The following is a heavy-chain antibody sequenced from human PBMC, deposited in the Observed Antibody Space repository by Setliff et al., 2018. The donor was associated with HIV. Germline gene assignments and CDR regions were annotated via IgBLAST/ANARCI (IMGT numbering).Heavy chain of an antibody. D-gene: IGHD2-8*01. V-gene: IGHV4-61*02. CDR2: IYTTGTT. Sequence: SETLSPTCTVSGDSISSGSYYWSWIRQPAGKGLEWIGRIYTTGTTDYNPSLKTRVSMSIDTSKNQFSLNLTSVTAADTAVYYCASGPYCSNGVCRYSVWYFDFWVQGTRVTVSS. CDR3: ASGPYCSNGVCRYSVWYFDF. CDR1: GDSISSGSYY. J-gene: IGHJ4*02.